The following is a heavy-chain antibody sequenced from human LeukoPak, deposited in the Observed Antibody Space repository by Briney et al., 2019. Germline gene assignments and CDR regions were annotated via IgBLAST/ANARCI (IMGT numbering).Heavy chain of an antibody. CDR3: ARDIGYCSSTSCSYGMDV. CDR1: GYTFTSYY. J-gene: IGHJ6*02. CDR2: INPSGGST. V-gene: IGHV1-46*01. D-gene: IGHD2-2*03. Sequence: GASVKVSCKASGYTFTSYYMHWVRQAPGQGLEWMGIINPSGGSTSYAQKFQGRVTMTRDTSTSTVYMELSSLRSEDTAVYYCARDIGYCSSTSCSYGMDVWGQGTTVTVSS.